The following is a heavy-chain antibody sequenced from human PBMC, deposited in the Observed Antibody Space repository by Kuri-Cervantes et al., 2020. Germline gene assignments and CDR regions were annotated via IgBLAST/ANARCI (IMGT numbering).Heavy chain of an antibody. CDR2: IWYDGSNK. CDR3: ARGLRFLEWLSPSYYYYYMDV. Sequence: GESLKISCAASGFTFSSYGMHWVRQAPGKGLEWVAVIWYDGSNKYYADSVKGRFTISRDNSKNTLYLQMNSLRAEDTAVYYCARGLRFLEWLSPSYYYYYMDVWGKGTTVIV. D-gene: IGHD3-3*01. CDR1: GFTFSSYG. J-gene: IGHJ6*03. V-gene: IGHV3-33*01.